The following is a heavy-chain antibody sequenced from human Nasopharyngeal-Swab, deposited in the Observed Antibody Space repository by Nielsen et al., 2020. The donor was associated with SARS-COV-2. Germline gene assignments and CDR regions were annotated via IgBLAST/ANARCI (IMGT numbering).Heavy chain of an antibody. D-gene: IGHD3-10*01. CDR3: TTDLRSAGLTKNRLLLWFGELRRTNWFDP. J-gene: IGHJ5*02. Sequence: VRQMPGKGLEWVGRIKSKTDGGTTDYAAPVKGRFTISRDDSKNTLYLQMNSLKTEDTAVYYCTTDLRSAGLTKNRLLLWFGELRRTNWFDPWGQGTLVTVSS. CDR2: IKSKTDGGTT. V-gene: IGHV3-15*01.